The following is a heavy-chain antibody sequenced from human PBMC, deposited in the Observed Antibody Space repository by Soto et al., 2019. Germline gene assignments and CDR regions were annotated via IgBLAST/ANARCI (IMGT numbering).Heavy chain of an antibody. J-gene: IGHJ4*02. V-gene: IGHV4-4*02. CDR3: AGGYCYGYIAD. D-gene: IGHD5-18*01. CDR1: GGSISSSNW. CDR2: IYHSGST. Sequence: QVQLQESGPGLVKPSGTLSLTCAVSGGSISSSNWWSWVRQPPGKGLEWIGEIYHSGSTNYNPSLQRRDPPSVDKPQNPGSLKPRSVSAAATGVYYCAGGYCYGYIADWGQGTLVTVSS.